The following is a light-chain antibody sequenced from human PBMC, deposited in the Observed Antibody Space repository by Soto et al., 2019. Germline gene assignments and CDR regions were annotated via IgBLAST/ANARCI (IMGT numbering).Light chain of an antibody. Sequence: QSVLTQPPSASGSPGQSVTISCTGTKNDIGVYDFVSWYQHHPGKAPRLIIYEVVQRPSGVPDRFSGSKSGNTASLTVSGLQAADEADYFCTSYAGSNTYVFGRGTKV. CDR3: TSYAGSNTYV. J-gene: IGLJ6*01. CDR1: KNDIGVYDF. V-gene: IGLV2-8*01. CDR2: EVV.